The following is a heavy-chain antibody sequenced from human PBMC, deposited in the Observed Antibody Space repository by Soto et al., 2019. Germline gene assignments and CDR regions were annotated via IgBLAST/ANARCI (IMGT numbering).Heavy chain of an antibody. D-gene: IGHD3-22*01. CDR1: GFTFSSYA. V-gene: IGHV3-23*01. CDR3: AKAPSFGYLGDY. Sequence: EVQLLESGGDLVQPGGSLRLSCAASGFTFSSYAMIWVRQAPGKGLEWVSCISTSGGTTYYADSVKGRFTISRDNSKNTLYLLMSSLRADETAVYYCAKAPSFGYLGDYWGQGTLVTVSS. CDR2: ISTSGGTT. J-gene: IGHJ4*02.